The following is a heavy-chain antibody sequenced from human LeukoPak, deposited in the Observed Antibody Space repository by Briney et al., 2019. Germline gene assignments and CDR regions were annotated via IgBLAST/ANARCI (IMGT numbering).Heavy chain of an antibody. D-gene: IGHD4-17*01. CDR3: ARDAPSGDSPGY. CDR1: GDSISSYY. Sequence: SETLSLTCTVSGDSISSYYWSWIRRPAGKGLEWSGRVNTSGNTLYNPSLKSRVTLSVDTSKNQFSLRLNSVTAADTAVYYCARDAPSGDSPGYWGQGTLVTVSS. V-gene: IGHV4-4*07. J-gene: IGHJ4*02. CDR2: VNTSGNT.